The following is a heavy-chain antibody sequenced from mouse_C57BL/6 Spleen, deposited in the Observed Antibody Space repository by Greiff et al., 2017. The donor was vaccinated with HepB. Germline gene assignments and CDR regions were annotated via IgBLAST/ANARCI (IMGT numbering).Heavy chain of an antibody. J-gene: IGHJ4*01. CDR2: IDPEDGET. Sequence: VQLQQSGAELVKPGASVKLSCTASGFNIKDYYMHWVKQRTEQGLEWIGRIDPEDGETKYAPKFQGKATITTYTSSNTAYLQLSSLTSEDTAVYYCARSGDYGNYVGYAMDYWGQGTSATVSS. D-gene: IGHD2-1*01. V-gene: IGHV14-2*01. CDR1: GFNIKDYY. CDR3: ARSGDYGNYVGYAMDY.